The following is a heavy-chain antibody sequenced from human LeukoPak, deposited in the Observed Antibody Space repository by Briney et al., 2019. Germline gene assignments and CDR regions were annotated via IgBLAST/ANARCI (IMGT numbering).Heavy chain of an antibody. CDR1: GFPFETNA. CDR3: AKDWIQFNRVFDCFDS. D-gene: IGHD5-18*01. CDR2: IGNTET. Sequence: GGSLRLSCATSGFPFETNAMSWVRQAPGKGLEWVATIGNTETFYADSVTGRFTISRGNSKNTVNLQMNRLRVEDTAIYYCAKDWIQFNRVFDCFDSWGQGTLVTVSS. J-gene: IGHJ4*02. V-gene: IGHV3-23*01.